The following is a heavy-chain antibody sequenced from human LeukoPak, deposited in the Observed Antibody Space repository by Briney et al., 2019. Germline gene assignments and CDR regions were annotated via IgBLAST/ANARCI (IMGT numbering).Heavy chain of an antibody. CDR3: ASTTGYYTNWFDP. V-gene: IGHV4-30-2*01. J-gene: IGHJ5*02. CDR1: GGSISSGGYY. Sequence: SETPSLTCTVSGGSISSGGYYWSWIRQPPGKGLEWIGYIYHSGSTYYNPSLKSRVTISVDRSKNQFSLKLSSVTAADTAVYYCASTTGYYTNWFDPWGQGTLVTVSS. D-gene: IGHD2-8*01. CDR2: IYHSGST.